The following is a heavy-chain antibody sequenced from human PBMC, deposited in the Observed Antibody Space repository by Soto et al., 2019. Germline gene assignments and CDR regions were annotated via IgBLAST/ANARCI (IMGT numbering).Heavy chain of an antibody. J-gene: IGHJ6*02. D-gene: IGHD4-17*01. Sequence: SETSLTCTVSGGSISSSSYYWGWIRQPPGKGLEWIGSIYYSGSTYYNPSLKSRVTISVDTSKNQFSLKLSSVTAADTAVDYCATGDYGGNSEGMDVLGQGTTVTVSS. CDR2: IYYSGST. CDR1: GGSISSSSYY. V-gene: IGHV4-39*01. CDR3: ATGDYGGNSEGMDV.